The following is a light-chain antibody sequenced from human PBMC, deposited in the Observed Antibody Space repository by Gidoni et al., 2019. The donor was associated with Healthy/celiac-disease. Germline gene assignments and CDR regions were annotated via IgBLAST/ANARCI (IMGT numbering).Light chain of an antibody. CDR2: KAS. Sequence: DIQMTQSPPTLSAFFGDRVTITCRASQSISSCLAWYQQKPGKAPKLLISKASTLESGVPSRFSGSGAGTEFTLTISSLQPDDFATYYCKQYSSYSWTFGQGTKVEIK. CDR1: QSISSC. J-gene: IGKJ1*01. V-gene: IGKV1-5*03. CDR3: KQYSSYSWT.